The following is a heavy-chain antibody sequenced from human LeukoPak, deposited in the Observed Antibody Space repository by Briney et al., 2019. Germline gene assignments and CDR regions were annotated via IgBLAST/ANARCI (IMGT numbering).Heavy chain of an antibody. CDR3: ARGFRNYVRY. Sequence: GASVKVSCKASAYTLSGYYMHWVRQAPGQGLEWMGWINPKSGVTNYAQKFQGRVTMTWDTSINTTFMELSRLRSDDTAVYYCARGFRNYVRYWGQGTLVTVSS. CDR2: INPKSGVT. J-gene: IGHJ4*02. V-gene: IGHV1-2*02. CDR1: AYTLSGYY.